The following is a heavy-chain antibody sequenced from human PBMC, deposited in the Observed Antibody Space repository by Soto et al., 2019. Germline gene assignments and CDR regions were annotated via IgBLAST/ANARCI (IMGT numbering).Heavy chain of an antibody. V-gene: IGHV1-46*01. D-gene: IGHD3-10*01. Sequence: ASVKVSCKASGDTYTSYYIHWVRQAPGQGLGWMGTFNPSGGGTFYAQKFQGRVTMTGDTSTSTVYMELSSLRSEDTAVYYYGSGPGPLDVWGQGTTVTVSS. CDR3: GSGPGPLDV. CDR2: FNPSGGGT. CDR1: GDTYTSYY. J-gene: IGHJ6*02.